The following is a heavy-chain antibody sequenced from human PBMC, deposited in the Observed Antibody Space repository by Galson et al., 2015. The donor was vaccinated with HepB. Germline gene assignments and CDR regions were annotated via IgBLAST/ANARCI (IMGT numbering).Heavy chain of an antibody. V-gene: IGHV3-23*01. CDR1: GFTFSSYA. CDR3: AKGPIGYSSSGYY. CDR2: ISGSGGST. J-gene: IGHJ4*02. Sequence: SLRLSCAASGFTFSSYAMSWVRQAPGKGLEWVSAISGSGGSTYYADSVKGRFTISRDNSKNTLYLQMNSLRAEDTAVYYCAKGPIGYSSSGYYWGQGTLVTVSS. D-gene: IGHD6-13*01.